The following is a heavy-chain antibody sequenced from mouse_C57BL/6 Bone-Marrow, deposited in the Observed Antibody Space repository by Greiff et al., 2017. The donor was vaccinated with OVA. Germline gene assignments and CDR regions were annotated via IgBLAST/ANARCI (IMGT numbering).Heavy chain of an antibody. V-gene: IGHV5-17*01. CDR1: GFTFSDYG. Sequence: DVMLLESGGGLVKPGGSLKLSCAASGFTFSDYGMHWVRQAPEKGLEWVAYISSGSSTIYYADTVKGRFTISRDNAKNTLFLQMTSLRSEDTAMYYCARTLYRAMDYWGQGTSVTVSS. D-gene: IGHD1-1*01. CDR3: ARTLYRAMDY. CDR2: ISSGSSTI. J-gene: IGHJ4*01.